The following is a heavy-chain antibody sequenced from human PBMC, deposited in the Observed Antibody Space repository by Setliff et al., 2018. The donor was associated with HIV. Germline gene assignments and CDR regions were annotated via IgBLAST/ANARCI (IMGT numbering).Heavy chain of an antibody. V-gene: IGHV4-30-4*08. CDR2: IYNSGST. D-gene: IGHD3-10*01. CDR1: GGSISSGDYY. CDR3: ARETNASGSLTAYWYFDL. Sequence: SETLSLTCTVSGGSISSGDYYWTWIRQPPGKGLEWIGYIYNSGSTYYEPSLRGRVAISIDRSKNQFSLKLNSVTAADTAVYYCARETNASGSLTAYWYFDLWGRGTLVTVSS. J-gene: IGHJ2*01.